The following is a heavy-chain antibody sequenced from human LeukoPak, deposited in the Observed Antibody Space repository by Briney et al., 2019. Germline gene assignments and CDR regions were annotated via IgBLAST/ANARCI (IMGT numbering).Heavy chain of an antibody. J-gene: IGHJ4*02. CDR2: ISSSGSTI. D-gene: IGHD2-2*01. CDR3: ARSLREYCSSTSCYYYFDY. V-gene: IGHV3-11*01. CDR1: GFTFSDYY. Sequence: GESLRLSCAASGFTFSDYYMSWIRQAPGKGLEWVSYISSSGSTIYYADSVKGRFTISRDNAKNSLYLQMNSLRAEDTAVYYCARSLREYCSSTSCYYYFDYWGQGTLVTVSS.